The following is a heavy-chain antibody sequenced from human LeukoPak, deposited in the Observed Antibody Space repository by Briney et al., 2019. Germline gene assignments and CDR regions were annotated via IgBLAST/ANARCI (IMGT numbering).Heavy chain of an antibody. J-gene: IGHJ4*02. V-gene: IGHV4-61*03. CDR1: GVSVSSGSYY. CDR2: IHYSGSA. D-gene: IGHD6-19*01. Sequence: SETLSLTCTVSGVSVSSGSYYWSWIRQPPGKGLEWIGYIHYSGSANYSPSLKSRVTISLDTSKNHFSLKLSSVTAADTAVYYCARHRYTSGWNGIDYWGQGTLVTVSS. CDR3: ARHRYTSGWNGIDY.